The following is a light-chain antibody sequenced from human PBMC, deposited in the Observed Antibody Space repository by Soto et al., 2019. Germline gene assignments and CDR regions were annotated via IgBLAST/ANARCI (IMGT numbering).Light chain of an antibody. CDR3: QQRSNWPPWT. V-gene: IGKV3-11*01. J-gene: IGKJ1*01. CDR1: QSVSSY. Sequence: EIVLTQSPATLSLSPGERSTLSGRASQSVSSYLAWYQQKPGQAPRLLIYDASNRATGIPARFSGSGSGTDFTLTISSLEPEDLAVYYCQQRSNWPPWTFGQGTKVDI. CDR2: DAS.